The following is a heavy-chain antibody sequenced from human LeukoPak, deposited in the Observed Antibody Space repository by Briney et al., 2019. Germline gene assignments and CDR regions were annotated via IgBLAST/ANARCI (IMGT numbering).Heavy chain of an antibody. J-gene: IGHJ4*02. CDR2: ISAYNGNT. CDR1: GYTFTSYG. CDR3: ARTLYGAYPFDY. V-gene: IGHV1-18*01. Sequence: ASVKVSCEASGYTFTSYGISWVRQAPGQGLEWMGWISAYNGNTNYAQKLQGRVTMTTDTSTSTAYVELRSLRSDDTAVYYCARTLYGAYPFDYWGQGTLVTVSS. D-gene: IGHD4-17*01.